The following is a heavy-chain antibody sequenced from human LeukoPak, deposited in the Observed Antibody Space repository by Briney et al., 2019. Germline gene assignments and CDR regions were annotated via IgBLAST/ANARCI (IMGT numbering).Heavy chain of an antibody. CDR3: ARHGTDYYGSGSYPGVPDY. V-gene: IGHV4-39*01. CDR2: IYYSGST. D-gene: IGHD3-10*01. Sequence: PSETLSLTCTVSGGSISSSSYYWGWIRQPPGKGLEWIGSIYYSGSTYYNPSLKSRVTISVDTSKNQFSLKLSSVTAADTAVYYCARHGTDYYGSGSYPGVPDYWGQGTRVTVSS. J-gene: IGHJ4*02. CDR1: GGSISSSSYY.